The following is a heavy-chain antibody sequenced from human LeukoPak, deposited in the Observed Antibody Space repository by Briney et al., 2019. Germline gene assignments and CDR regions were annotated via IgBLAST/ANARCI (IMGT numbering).Heavy chain of an antibody. D-gene: IGHD6-19*01. CDR1: GYTFTGYY. CDR3: ARAIAVAGTEWFDP. V-gene: IGHV1-2*02. CDR2: INPNSGGT. J-gene: IGHJ5*02. Sequence: GASVTVSCKASGYTFTGYYMHWVRQAPGQGLEWMGWINPNSGGTNYAQKFQGRVTMTRDTSISTAYMELSRLRSDDTAVYYCARAIAVAGTEWFDPWGQGTLVTVSS.